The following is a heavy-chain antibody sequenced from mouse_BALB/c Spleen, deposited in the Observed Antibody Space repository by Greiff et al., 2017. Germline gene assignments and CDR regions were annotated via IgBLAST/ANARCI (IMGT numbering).Heavy chain of an antibody. CDR1: GYAFSSYW. V-gene: IGHV1-80*01. D-gene: IGHD1-1*01. J-gene: IGHJ4*01. CDR2: IYPGDGDT. CDR3: ARGAVVAGDYAMDY. Sequence: VQLQQSGAELVRPGSSVKISCKASGYAFSSYWMNWVKQRPGQGLEWIGQIYPGDGDTNYNGKFKGKATLTADKSSSTAYMQLSSLTSEDSAVYFCARGAVVAGDYAMDYWGQGTSVTVSS.